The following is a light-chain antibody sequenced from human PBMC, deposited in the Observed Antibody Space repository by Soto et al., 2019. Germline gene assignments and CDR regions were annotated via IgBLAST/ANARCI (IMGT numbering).Light chain of an antibody. CDR1: QSVSSN. J-gene: IGKJ1*01. CDR3: QHYNKWPPWT. V-gene: IGKV3-15*01. CDR2: GAS. Sequence: EIVMTQSPATLSVSPGERATLSCRASQSVSSNLAWYQQKPGQAPRLLIYGASTRATGIPARFSGSGSGTEFPLTIRRPEAEDFAVYYCQHYNKWPPWTFGQGTKVEIK.